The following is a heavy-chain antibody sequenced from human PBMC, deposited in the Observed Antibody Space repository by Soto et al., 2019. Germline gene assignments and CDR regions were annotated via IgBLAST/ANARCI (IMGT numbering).Heavy chain of an antibody. CDR3: ARGGISHSAYFYYMDV. CDR2: MNHLGSI. V-gene: IGHV4-39*06. Sequence: PSETLSLTCTVSGGSISSSDFYWGWLRQTPGKGLECIGSMNHLGSINYNPSLKSRVTMSVDTSKNQFTLKLISVTAADTATYYCARGGISHSAYFYYMDVWDRGTTVTVSS. J-gene: IGHJ6*03. D-gene: IGHD2-21*01. CDR1: GGSISSSDFY.